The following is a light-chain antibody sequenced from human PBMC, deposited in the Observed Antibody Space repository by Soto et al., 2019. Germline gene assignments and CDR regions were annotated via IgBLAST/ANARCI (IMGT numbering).Light chain of an antibody. CDR1: QSVTSNY. CDR2: GAS. CDR3: QQYGSSPVT. V-gene: IGKV3-20*01. Sequence: EIVLTQSPGTLSLSPGDRATISCRASQSVTSNYLAWHKQRPGQAPRLISFGASSRATGVPDRFSGSGSGTEFTLTISRLEPEDFDVYFCQQYGSSPVTFGQGTKVDIK. J-gene: IGKJ1*01.